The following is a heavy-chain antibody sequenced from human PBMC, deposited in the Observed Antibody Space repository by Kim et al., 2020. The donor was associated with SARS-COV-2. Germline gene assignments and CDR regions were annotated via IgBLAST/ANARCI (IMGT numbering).Heavy chain of an antibody. J-gene: IGHJ6*02. CDR1: GGSISSYY. D-gene: IGHD4-17*01. CDR3: ARDKPYGDYYYYGMDV. CDR2: IYYSGST. V-gene: IGHV4-59*01. Sequence: SETLSLTCTVSGGSISSYYWSWIRQPPGKGLEWIGYIYYSGSTNYNPSLKSRVTISVDTSKNQFSLKLSSVTAADTAVYYCARDKPYGDYYYYGMDVWGQGTTVTVSS.